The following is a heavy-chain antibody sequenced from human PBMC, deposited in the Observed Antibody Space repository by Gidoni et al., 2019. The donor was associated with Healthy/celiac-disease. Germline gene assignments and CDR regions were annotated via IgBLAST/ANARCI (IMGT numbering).Heavy chain of an antibody. J-gene: IGHJ6*02. CDR2: ISSSSSYI. V-gene: IGHV3-21*01. CDR3: ASYCSSTSCYPNYYYGMDV. D-gene: IGHD2-2*01. Sequence: EVQLVESGGGLVKPGGSLRLSCAASGFTFSSYGMNWVRQAPGKGLEWVSSISSSSSYIYYADSVKGRFTISRDNAKNSLYLQMNSLRAEDTAVYYCASYCSSTSCYPNYYYGMDVWGQGTTVTVSS. CDR1: GFTFSSYG.